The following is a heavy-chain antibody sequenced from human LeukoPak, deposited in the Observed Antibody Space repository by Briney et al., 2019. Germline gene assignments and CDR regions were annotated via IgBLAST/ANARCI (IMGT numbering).Heavy chain of an antibody. V-gene: IGHV3-21*01. J-gene: IGHJ3*02. CDR2: ISSSSSYI. D-gene: IGHD3-22*01. CDR1: GFTFSSYS. Sequence: GGSLRLSCAASGFTFSSYSMNWVRQAPGQGLEWVSSISSSSSYIYYADSVKGRFTISRDNAKNSLYLQMNSLRAEDTAVYYCARDSDSSGYYGYWENDAFDIWGQGTMVTVSS. CDR3: ARDSDSSGYYGYWENDAFDI.